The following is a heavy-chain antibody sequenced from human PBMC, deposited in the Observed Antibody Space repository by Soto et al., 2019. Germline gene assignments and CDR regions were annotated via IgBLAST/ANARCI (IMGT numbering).Heavy chain of an antibody. CDR3: ARDSGHYYRSDAFDK. J-gene: IGHJ3*02. CDR2: IDPSGGST. V-gene: IGHV1-46*01. D-gene: IGHD1-26*01. Sequence: ASVKVSCKASGYTFTASYMHWVRQAPGQGLEWMGIIDPSGGSTSYSQKFQGRVTMTRDTSTSAVYMELNSLRSEDTAVFYCARDSGHYYRSDAFDKWGQGTMVTVSS. CDR1: GYTFTASY.